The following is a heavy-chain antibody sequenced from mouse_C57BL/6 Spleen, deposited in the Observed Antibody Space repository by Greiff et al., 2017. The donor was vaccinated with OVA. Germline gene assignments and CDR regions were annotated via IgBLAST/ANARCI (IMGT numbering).Heavy chain of an antibody. V-gene: IGHV5-4*01. D-gene: IGHD1-1*01. CDR2: ISDGGSYT. CDR1: GFTFSSYA. Sequence: EVQLVESGGGLVKPGGSLKLSCAASGFTFSSYAMSWVRQTPEKRLEWVATISDGGSYTYYPDNVKGRFTISRDNAKNNLYLQMSHLKSEDTAMYYCARDSAITSMDYWGQGTSVTVSS. J-gene: IGHJ4*01. CDR3: ARDSAITSMDY.